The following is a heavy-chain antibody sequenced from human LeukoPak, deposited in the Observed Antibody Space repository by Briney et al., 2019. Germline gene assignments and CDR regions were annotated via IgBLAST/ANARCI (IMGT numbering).Heavy chain of an antibody. CDR1: GGSISSANW. J-gene: IGHJ4*02. V-gene: IGHV4-4*02. Sequence: PSGTLSLTCAVSGGSISSANWWSWVRQPPGKGLEWIGEIYHSGSTNNNPSLRSRVTISVDKSKNQFSLKLSSVTAADTAVYYCARRRDGREGYFDYWGQGTLVIVSS. D-gene: IGHD5-24*01. CDR3: ARRRDGREGYFDY. CDR2: IYHSGST.